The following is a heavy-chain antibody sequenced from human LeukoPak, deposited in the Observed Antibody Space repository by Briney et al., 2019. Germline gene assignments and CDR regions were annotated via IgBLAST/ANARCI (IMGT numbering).Heavy chain of an antibody. J-gene: IGHJ4*02. V-gene: IGHV4-39*01. CDR1: GGSISSSSYY. CDR3: ARHNGDSSGWYAGY. Sequence: PSETLSLTCTVSGGSISSSSYYWGWIRQPPGKGLEWIGSIYYSGSTYYNPSLKSRVTISVDTSKNQFSLKLSSVTAADTPVYYCARHNGDSSGWYAGYWGQGTLVTVSS. CDR2: IYYSGST. D-gene: IGHD6-19*01.